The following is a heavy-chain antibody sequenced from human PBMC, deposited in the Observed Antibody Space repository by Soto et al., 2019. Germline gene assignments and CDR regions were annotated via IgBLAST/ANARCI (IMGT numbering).Heavy chain of an antibody. CDR2: IYYSGST. V-gene: IGHV4-31*03. CDR1: GGSISSGGYY. CDR3: AKGPGI. J-gene: IGHJ4*02. Sequence: QVQLQESGPGLVKPSQTLSLTCTVSGGSISSGGYYWSWIRQHPGKGLEWIGYIYYSGSTYYNPSFQSRVTISVNTSKDPFSMKLSPVTDADTDVYYCAKGPGIWGQGTLVTVSS.